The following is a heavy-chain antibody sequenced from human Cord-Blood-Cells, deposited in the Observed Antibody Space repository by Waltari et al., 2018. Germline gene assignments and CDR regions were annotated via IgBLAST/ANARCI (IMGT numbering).Heavy chain of an antibody. J-gene: IGHJ2*01. CDR3: ARDEDHSSSSYGYFDL. V-gene: IGHV3-74*01. CDR2: INSGGSST. CDR1: GFTFSSYW. Sequence: EVQLVESGGGLVQPAGSLRLSCSAPGFTFSSYWMHWVRPAPGKGLVWVSRINSGGSSTSYADSVKGRFTISRDNAKNTLYLQMNSLRAEDTAVYYCARDEDHSSSSYGYFDLWGRGTLVTVSS. D-gene: IGHD6-6*01.